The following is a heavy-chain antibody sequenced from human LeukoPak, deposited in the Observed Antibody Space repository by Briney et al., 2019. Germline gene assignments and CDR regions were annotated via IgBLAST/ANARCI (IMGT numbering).Heavy chain of an antibody. D-gene: IGHD2-8*01. Sequence: PSETLSLTCTVSGGSISSYYWSWIRQPPGEGLEWIGYIYYSGSTNYNPSLKSRVTISVDTSKNQFSLKLSSVTAADTAVYYCARIELMVFDYWGQGTLVTVSS. CDR3: ARIELMVFDY. V-gene: IGHV4-59*08. CDR1: GGSISSYY. J-gene: IGHJ4*02. CDR2: IYYSGST.